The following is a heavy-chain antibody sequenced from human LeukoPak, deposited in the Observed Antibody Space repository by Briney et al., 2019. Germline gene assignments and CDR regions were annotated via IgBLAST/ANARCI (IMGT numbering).Heavy chain of an antibody. CDR1: GYTFTSYG. J-gene: IGHJ6*03. D-gene: IGHD2-15*01. CDR2: ISTYNGNT. CDR3: ARDLGRYCSGGSCYYYYSTGV. V-gene: IGHV1-18*01. Sequence: ASVKVSCKASGYTFTSYGISWVRQAPGQGLEWMGWISTYNGNTNYAQKLQGRVTMTTDTSTSTAYMELRSLRSDDTAVYYCARDLGRYCSGGSCYYYYSTGVWGKGTTVTISS.